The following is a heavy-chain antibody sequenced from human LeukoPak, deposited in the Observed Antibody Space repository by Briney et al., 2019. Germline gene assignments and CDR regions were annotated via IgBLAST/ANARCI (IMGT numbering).Heavy chain of an antibody. J-gene: IGHJ4*02. Sequence: GESLKISCKGSGYTFTSSWIGWVRQMPGEGLEWMGIIYPDDSDTRYSPSFQGQVTISADKSISTAYLQWSSLKASDTAMYYCARRLPPSGAVDYWGQGTLVTVSS. CDR1: GYTFTSSW. CDR2: IYPDDSDT. D-gene: IGHD1-26*01. CDR3: ARRLPPSGAVDY. V-gene: IGHV5-51*01.